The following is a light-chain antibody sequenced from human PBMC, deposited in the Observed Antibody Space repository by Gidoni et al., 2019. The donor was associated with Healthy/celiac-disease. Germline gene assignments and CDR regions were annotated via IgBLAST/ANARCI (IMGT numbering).Light chain of an antibody. CDR2: GTN. CDR1: SLRSYY. J-gene: IGLJ1*01. Sequence: SSELTQDPDVSVALGQTVRITCQGDSLRSYYASWYQQKPGQAPVLVIYGTNNRPSGIPALFSGSSSGNTASLTITGAQAEDEADYYCNSRDSSGNHHYVFGTGTKVTVL. CDR3: NSRDSSGNHHYV. V-gene: IGLV3-19*01.